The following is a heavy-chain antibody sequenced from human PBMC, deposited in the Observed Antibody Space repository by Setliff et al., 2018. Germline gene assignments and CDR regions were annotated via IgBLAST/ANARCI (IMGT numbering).Heavy chain of an antibody. J-gene: IGHJ6*03. V-gene: IGHV4-4*02. CDR3: ARHTRGNYFYMDA. CDR1: SGSISSIYW. Sequence: PSETLSLTCAVSSGSISSIYWWGWVRQPPGKGLQWIGEIYHSGISNYSPSLKSRVTMSVDQSKNHFSLKLSSVTAADTAIYYCARHTRGNYFYMDAWGKGTTVTVSS. CDR2: IYHSGIS.